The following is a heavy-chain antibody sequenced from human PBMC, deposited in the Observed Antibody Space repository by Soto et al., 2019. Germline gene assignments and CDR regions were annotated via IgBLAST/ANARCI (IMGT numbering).Heavy chain of an antibody. D-gene: IGHD2-2*01. CDR1: GGTFSSYA. Sequence: EASVKVSCKASGGTFSSYAISWVRQAPGQRLKWKRGIITIFSTANYAQKFQGRVTITADESTSTAYMELSSLRSEDTAVYYCARVYCSSTSCYYYYGSGSYYYYYGMDVWGQGTTVTVSS. CDR3: ARVYCSSTSCYYYYGSGSYYYYYGMDV. V-gene: IGHV1-69*13. J-gene: IGHJ6*02. CDR2: IITIFSTA.